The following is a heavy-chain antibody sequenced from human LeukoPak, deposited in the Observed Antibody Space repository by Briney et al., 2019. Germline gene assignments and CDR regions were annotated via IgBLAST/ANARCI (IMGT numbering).Heavy chain of an antibody. Sequence: PSETLSLTCTVSGGSFSSYCWSWLRQPPGKGLEWIGYIFYSGSTNYNPSLKSRVTISVDTSKNQFSLKLSSVTAADTAVYYCVRSDHFWSGYYGYWGQGTLVTVSS. V-gene: IGHV4-59*01. CDR1: GGSFSSYC. D-gene: IGHD3-3*02. CDR2: IFYSGST. CDR3: VRSDHFWSGYYGY. J-gene: IGHJ4*02.